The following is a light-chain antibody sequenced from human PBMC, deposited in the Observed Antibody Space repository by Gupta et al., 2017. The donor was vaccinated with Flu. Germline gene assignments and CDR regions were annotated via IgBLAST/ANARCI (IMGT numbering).Light chain of an antibody. J-gene: IGKJ1*01. CDR2: LDS. CDR1: ESLVYSDGSTV. CDR3: RQRQHCPWA. V-gene: IGKV2-30*01. Sequence: DFVMTQSPLSLPVTLGQTASISCRSSESLVYSDGSTVLHWFHQRPGQAPRRLIYLDSHRVSGVPDRFSGSGSGTEFTLKVSSGEAEDVVIYFCRQRQHCPWAFGQGTKVEI.